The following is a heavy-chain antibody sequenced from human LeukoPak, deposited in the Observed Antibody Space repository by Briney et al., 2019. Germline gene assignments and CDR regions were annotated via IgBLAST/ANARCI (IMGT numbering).Heavy chain of an antibody. Sequence: GGSLRLSCAASGFAFSSFWMYWVRQAPGKGLVWVSRINSDGGSTTYADSVKGRFTISRDNAKNTVYLQMNSLRAEDTAVYYCARRRERGASDAFAFWGQGTMVTVSS. CDR2: INSDGGST. D-gene: IGHD3-16*01. V-gene: IGHV3-74*01. CDR1: GFAFSSFW. J-gene: IGHJ3*01. CDR3: ARRRERGASDAFAF.